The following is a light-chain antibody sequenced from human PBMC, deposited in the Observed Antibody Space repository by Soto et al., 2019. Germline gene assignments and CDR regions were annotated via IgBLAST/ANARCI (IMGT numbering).Light chain of an antibody. J-gene: IGLJ3*02. CDR3: QSYDISLSGWV. Sequence: QSALTQPPSVSGAPGQRVTISCTGSSSNIGAGYDVHWYQQLPGTAPKLLIYDNTDRPSGVPDRFSGSKSGTSASLAITGLQAEDEADYYCQSYDISLSGWVFGGGTKLTVL. V-gene: IGLV1-40*01. CDR2: DNT. CDR1: SSNIGAGYD.